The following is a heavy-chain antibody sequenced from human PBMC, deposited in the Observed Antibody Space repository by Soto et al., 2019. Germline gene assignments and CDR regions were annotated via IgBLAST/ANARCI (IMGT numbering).Heavy chain of an antibody. CDR3: ARHLYDFWSGPQARYYYYYGMDV. J-gene: IGHJ6*04. V-gene: IGHV4-59*08. CDR1: GGSISSYY. CDR2: IYYSGST. D-gene: IGHD3-3*01. Sequence: SETLSLTCTVSGGSISSYYWRWIRQPPGKGLEWIGFIYYSGSTNYNPSLKSRVTISVDTSKNQSSLKLNSVTAADTAVYYCARHLYDFWSGPQARYYYYYGMDVWGEGTTVTVSS.